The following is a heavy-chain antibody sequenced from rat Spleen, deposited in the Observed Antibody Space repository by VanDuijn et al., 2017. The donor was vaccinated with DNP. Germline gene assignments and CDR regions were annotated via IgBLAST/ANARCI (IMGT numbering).Heavy chain of an antibody. CDR3: ASSYSSYIFDY. Sequence: EVQLVESGGGLIQPGRSLKLSCTASGFTFRNYDMAWVRQAPTKGLEGVASINNCGGNTYYRDSVKGRFTISRDNAKSTHYLQMDSLRSEDTATYYCASSYSSYIFDYWGQGVMVTVSS. CDR2: INNCGGNT. V-gene: IGHV5S23*01. D-gene: IGHD1-2*01. J-gene: IGHJ2*01. CDR1: GFTFRNYD.